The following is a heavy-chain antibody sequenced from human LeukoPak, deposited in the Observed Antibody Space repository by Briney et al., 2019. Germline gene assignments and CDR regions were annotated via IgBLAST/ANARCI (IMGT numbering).Heavy chain of an antibody. CDR2: ITSGTSNM. CDR3: ARVRGSYYMDV. CDR1: GFTFSAYS. V-gene: IGHV3-48*01. J-gene: IGHJ6*03. Sequence: PGGSLRLSCAASGFTFSAYSMNWVRQAPGKGLEWVSYITSGTSNMYYADSVKGRFTIFRDNAKNSLYLQMNCLRAEDTGVHYCARVRGSYYMDVWGKGTTVTVSS.